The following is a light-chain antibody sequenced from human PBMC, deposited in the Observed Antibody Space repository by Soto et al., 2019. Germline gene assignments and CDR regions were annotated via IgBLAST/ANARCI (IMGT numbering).Light chain of an antibody. CDR2: DVS. Sequence: QSPLSQPASVSGPPGQSITISCTGNSSDVGAYNFVSWYQHHPGKAPKLIIYDVSNRPSGVSSRFSGSKSGNTAALTISGLQAEDEADYYCKSYTTSATYVFGTGTKVTVL. CDR1: SSDVGAYNF. CDR3: KSYTTSATYV. V-gene: IGLV2-14*03. J-gene: IGLJ1*01.